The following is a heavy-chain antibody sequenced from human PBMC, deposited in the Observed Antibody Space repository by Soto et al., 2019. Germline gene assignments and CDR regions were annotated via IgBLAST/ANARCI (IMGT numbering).Heavy chain of an antibody. J-gene: IGHJ4*02. CDR1: GGFISDYS. V-gene: IGHV4-4*07. CDR2: VHINGNT. CDR3: ARESGDNWTYEVY. Sequence: PSETLSLTSTVSGGFISDYSMSWIRQSAGKGLEWVGRVHINGNTHYNPSLRGRVTMSVDTSNNQFHLRVTSVTAADTAVYYCARESGDNWTYEVYWGQGTLVTVSS. D-gene: IGHD1-7*01.